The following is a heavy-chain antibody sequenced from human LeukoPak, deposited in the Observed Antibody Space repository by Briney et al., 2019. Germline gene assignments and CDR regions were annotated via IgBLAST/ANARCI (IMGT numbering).Heavy chain of an antibody. CDR2: ISSGSTI. CDR1: GFTFSSYE. Sequence: GGSLRLSCAASGFTFSSYEMNWVRQAPGKGLEWVSHISSGSTIYYADSVKGRFTISRDNSKNTLYLQMNSLRAEDTAVYYCAKLGGQEVYNYYVGVWGKGTTVAVSS. CDR3: AKLGGQEVYNYYVGV. J-gene: IGHJ6*03. D-gene: IGHD3-16*01. V-gene: IGHV3-48*03.